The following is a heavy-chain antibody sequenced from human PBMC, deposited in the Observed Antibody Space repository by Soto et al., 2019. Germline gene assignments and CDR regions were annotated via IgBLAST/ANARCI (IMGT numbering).Heavy chain of an antibody. CDR3: AGESSGWYVH. Sequence: QVQLVQSGAEVKKPGASVKVCCKASGYTFTSNDIIWVRQSAGQGREWMGWMIPNSGNTVYAQKFQGRVTMTRNTSRSTAYMELSSLTFEATDVDYCAGESSGWYVHWGQGTLVTVSS. CDR2: MIPNSGNT. CDR1: GYTFTSND. J-gene: IGHJ5*02. V-gene: IGHV1-8*01. D-gene: IGHD6-19*01.